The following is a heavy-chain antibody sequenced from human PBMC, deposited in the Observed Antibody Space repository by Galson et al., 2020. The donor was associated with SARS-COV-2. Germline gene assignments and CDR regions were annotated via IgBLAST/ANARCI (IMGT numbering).Heavy chain of an antibody. D-gene: IGHD3-22*01. CDR2: ISSSGSTI. CDR3: ARALGGYYDSSGYTDAFDI. CDR1: GFTFSSYE. V-gene: IGHV3-48*03. Sequence: GGSLRLSCAASGFTFSSYEMNWVRQAPGKGLEWVSYISSSGSTIYYADSVKGRFTISRDNAKNSLYLQMNSLRAEDTAVYYCARALGGYYDSSGYTDAFDIWGQGTMVTVSS. J-gene: IGHJ3*02.